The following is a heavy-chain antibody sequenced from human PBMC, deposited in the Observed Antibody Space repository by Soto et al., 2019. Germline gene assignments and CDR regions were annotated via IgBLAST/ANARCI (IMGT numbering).Heavy chain of an antibody. D-gene: IGHD3-22*01. V-gene: IGHV3-30-3*01. J-gene: IGHJ3*02. Sequence: GGSLRLSCAASGFTFSSYATHWVRQAPGKGLEWVAVISYDGSNKYYADSVKGRFTISRDNSKNTLYLQMNSLRAEDTAVYYCARDPVFTMIVEGAFDIWGQGTMVTVSS. CDR1: GFTFSSYA. CDR2: ISYDGSNK. CDR3: ARDPVFTMIVEGAFDI.